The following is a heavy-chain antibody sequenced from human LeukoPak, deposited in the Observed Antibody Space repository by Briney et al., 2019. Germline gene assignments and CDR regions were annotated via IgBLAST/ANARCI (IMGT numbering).Heavy chain of an antibody. D-gene: IGHD3-10*01. CDR1: GYTFNGYY. CDR2: INPNSGGT. Sequence: ASVKVSCKASGYTFNGYYMHWVRQAPGQGLEWMGWINPNSGGTNYAEKFKGWVTMTRDTSISTAYMELSRLRSDDTAVYYCARGDGESLHFDYWGQGTLVTVSS. J-gene: IGHJ4*02. V-gene: IGHV1-2*04. CDR3: ARGDGESLHFDY.